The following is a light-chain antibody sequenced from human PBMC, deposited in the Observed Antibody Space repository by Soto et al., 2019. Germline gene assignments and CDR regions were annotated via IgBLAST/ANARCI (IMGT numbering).Light chain of an antibody. Sequence: DIQMTQSPSTLSASVGDRVTITCRASQSISSWLAWYQQKPGKAPNLLTYKASTLRSGGTSRFSGSGSGTESTLTISALQPVAVATYYCQQHSSSYPYTFGQGTKLEIK. V-gene: IGKV1-5*03. J-gene: IGKJ2*01. CDR1: QSISSW. CDR2: KAS. CDR3: QQHSSSYPYT.